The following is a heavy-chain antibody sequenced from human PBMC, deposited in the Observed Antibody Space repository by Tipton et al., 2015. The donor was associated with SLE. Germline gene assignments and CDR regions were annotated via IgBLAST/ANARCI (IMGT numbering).Heavy chain of an antibody. CDR3: ARDRDIVLEPVPIPPAFDI. CDR2: IYYSGGT. D-gene: IGHD2-2*02. Sequence: TLSLTCTVSGGSISSYYWSWIRQPPGKGLEWIGYIYYSGGTYYNPPLKSRVTVSADTSKNQFSLKLSSVTAADTAVYYCARDRDIVLEPVPIPPAFDIWGQGTMVTVSS. V-gene: IGHV4-59*12. J-gene: IGHJ3*02. CDR1: GGSISSYY.